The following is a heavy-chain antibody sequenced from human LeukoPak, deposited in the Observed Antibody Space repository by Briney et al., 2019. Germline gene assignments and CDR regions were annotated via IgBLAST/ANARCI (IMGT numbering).Heavy chain of an antibody. Sequence: PGGSLRLSCAASGFTFSDYYMSWIRQAPGKGLEWVAYISNTGNTIYYADSVKGRFTISRDNAKNSLFLQINSLRGEDTALYYCARESRRFYFYDNWGRGTLVTVSS. CDR1: GFTFSDYY. J-gene: IGHJ4*02. CDR3: ARESRRFYFYDN. CDR2: ISNTGNTI. V-gene: IGHV3-11*04.